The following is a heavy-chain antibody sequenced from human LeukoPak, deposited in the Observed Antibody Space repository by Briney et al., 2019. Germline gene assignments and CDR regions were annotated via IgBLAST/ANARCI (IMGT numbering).Heavy chain of an antibody. D-gene: IGHD4-23*01. CDR3: ARDPSSTVVMRYYFDY. Sequence: GSSVKVSCKASGGTFSSYAISWVRQAPGQGLEWMGRIIPILGIANYAQKFQGRVTITADKSTSTAYMELSSLRSEDTAVYYCARDPSSTVVMRYYFDYWGQGTLVTVSS. J-gene: IGHJ4*02. CDR1: GGTFSSYA. CDR2: IIPILGIA. V-gene: IGHV1-69*04.